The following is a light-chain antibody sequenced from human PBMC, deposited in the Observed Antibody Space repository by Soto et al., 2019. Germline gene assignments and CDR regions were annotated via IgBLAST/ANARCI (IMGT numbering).Light chain of an antibody. Sequence: DIVCTQSPATLTFPPGERATLSCRASQSVSSYLAWYQHKPGQAPRLLIYDASNRATGIPARFSGSGSGTEFTLTISSLQSEDFAVYYCQQYNNWPIAFGQGTRLEIK. CDR2: DAS. CDR3: QQYNNWPIA. CDR1: QSVSSY. V-gene: IGKV3-11*01. J-gene: IGKJ5*01.